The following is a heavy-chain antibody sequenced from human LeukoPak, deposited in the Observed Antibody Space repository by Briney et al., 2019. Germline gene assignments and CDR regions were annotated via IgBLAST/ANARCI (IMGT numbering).Heavy chain of an antibody. V-gene: IGHV4-61*02. D-gene: IGHD3/OR15-3a*01. CDR3: ARDRGTGNFDY. Sequence: SQTLSLTCTVSGGSISSGSYYWSWIRQPAGKGLEWIGRFYTSGSTNYNPSLKSRVTISVDTSKNQFSLNLSSVTAADTAVYYCARDRGTGNFDYWGQGTLVTVSS. J-gene: IGHJ4*02. CDR2: FYTSGST. CDR1: GGSISSGSYY.